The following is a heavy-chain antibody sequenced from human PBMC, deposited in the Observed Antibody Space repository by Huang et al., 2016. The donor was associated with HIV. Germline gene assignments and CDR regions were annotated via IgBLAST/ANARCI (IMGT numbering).Heavy chain of an antibody. J-gene: IGHJ5*02. D-gene: IGHD2-2*01. CDR2: INQKSGGT. V-gene: IGHV1-2*02. CDR1: GYTFTNHF. CDR3: AKETTADPWLDP. Sequence: QVQLVQSGAEVRKPGASVKVSCKASGYTFTNHFIHWVRQAPGQGLEWMGWINQKSGGTNYAQKFQGRVTMTRDTSITTAYMELSRLRSDDTAVYYCAKETTADPWLDPWGQGTLVTVSS.